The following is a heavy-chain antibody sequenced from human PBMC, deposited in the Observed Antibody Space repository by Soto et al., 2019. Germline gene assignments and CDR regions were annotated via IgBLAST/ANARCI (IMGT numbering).Heavy chain of an antibody. V-gene: IGHV4-30-2*01. CDR3: ASRPSGSGFDP. D-gene: IGHD1-26*01. Sequence: QLQLQESGSGRVKPSQTLSLTCAVSGGSISSGVYSWIWIRQPPGKGLEWIGYIYHSGSTYYSPSLKSRVTISVDRSQNQFSLKLSSVTAADTAVYYCASRPSGSGFDPWGQGTLVTVSS. CDR2: IYHSGST. CDR1: GGSISSGVYS. J-gene: IGHJ5*02.